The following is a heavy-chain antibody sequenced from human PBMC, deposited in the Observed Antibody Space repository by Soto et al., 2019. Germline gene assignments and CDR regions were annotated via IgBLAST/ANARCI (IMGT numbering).Heavy chain of an antibody. Sequence: QVQLQQSGPRLVKPSETLSLTCTVSSGPDRSHNWGWIRQPPGRGLEWIGYVYYTGDTAYNPSLRGRVTIXAXTXXNDLSLTLNSVTAADTAVYYCVRQGIDYLHGLVDVWGQGTTVSVSS. CDR3: VRQGIDYLHGLVDV. CDR1: SGPDRSHN. V-gene: IGHV4-59*08. CDR2: VYYTGDT. D-gene: IGHD4-17*01. J-gene: IGHJ6*02.